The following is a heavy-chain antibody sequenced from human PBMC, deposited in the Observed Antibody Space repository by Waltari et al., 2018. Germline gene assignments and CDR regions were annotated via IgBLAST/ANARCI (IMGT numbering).Heavy chain of an antibody. CDR3: ARGSGHDYSSLTPDY. Sequence: QVQLVQSGAEVKKPGSSVKVSCKASGGTFSSYAISWVRQAPGQGLEWMGGIIPILGTAKYARKCQGSCTITADESTSTAYMELSSLRSEDTAVYYCARGSGHDYSSLTPDYWGQGTLVTVSS. J-gene: IGHJ4*02. CDR2: IIPILGTA. V-gene: IGHV1-69*01. CDR1: GGTFSSYA. D-gene: IGHD4-4*01.